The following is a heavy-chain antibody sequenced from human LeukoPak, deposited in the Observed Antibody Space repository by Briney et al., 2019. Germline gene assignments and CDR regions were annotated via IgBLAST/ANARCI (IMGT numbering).Heavy chain of an antibody. D-gene: IGHD2-2*02. J-gene: IGHJ3*02. CDR3: VRRDLYTPSSWGAFCI. Sequence: PGGSLRLSCAASGFTFSRYVMNWVRQVPGRRPDWVSSTSATGGEIFYADSVKGRFTISRDNSNHMVYLQMDSLRTDDTALYYCVRRDLYTPSSWGAFCIWGQGTMVTVSS. CDR2: TSATGGEI. V-gene: IGHV3-23*01. CDR1: GFTFSRYV.